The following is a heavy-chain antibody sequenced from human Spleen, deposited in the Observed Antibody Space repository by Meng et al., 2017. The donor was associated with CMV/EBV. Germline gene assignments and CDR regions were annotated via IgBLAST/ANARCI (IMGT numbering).Heavy chain of an antibody. J-gene: IGHJ6*02. V-gene: IGHV4-39*02. Sequence: GSLRLSCTVSGVSITIASYYWGWIRRPPGKGLEWIGSISYSGRTFYNPSLTSRVSISLDTSKNHFSLQLASVTAADTAVYYCARGQIRFLEWLLPRREGPYGMDVWGQGTTVTVSS. CDR1: GVSITIASYY. CDR2: ISYSGRT. CDR3: ARGQIRFLEWLLPRREGPYGMDV. D-gene: IGHD3-3*01.